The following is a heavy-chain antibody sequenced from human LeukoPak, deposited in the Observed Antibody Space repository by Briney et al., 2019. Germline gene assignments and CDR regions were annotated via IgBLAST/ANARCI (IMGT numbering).Heavy chain of an antibody. Sequence: PSETLSLTCTVSGGSIRRDDHYWSWIRQPPGKGLEWIGFIYYSGTSYHNPSLKSRVSISVDTSKNQFSLKLGSVTAADTAVYYCSRGTDSSDWPFDSWGQGTLVTVSS. V-gene: IGHV4-30-4*08. D-gene: IGHD6-25*01. CDR3: SRGTDSSDWPFDS. CDR1: GGSIRRDDHY. CDR2: IYYSGTS. J-gene: IGHJ4*02.